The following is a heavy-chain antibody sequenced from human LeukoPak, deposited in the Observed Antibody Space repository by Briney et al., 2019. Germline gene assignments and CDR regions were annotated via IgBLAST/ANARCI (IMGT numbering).Heavy chain of an antibody. CDR3: AKDRPLEGGFDP. CDR1: GFSLTTYG. J-gene: IGHJ5*02. CDR2: IRPYGINI. D-gene: IGHD3-16*01. V-gene: IGHV3-30*02. Sequence: GGPLSLSCVVSGFSLTTYGMLWLRQAPGKGLEGVSFIRPYGINIYYADSVKGRFTISRNNSKGTLYPQMNGQGPDDTALYYCAKDRPLEGGFDPWGQGSLVTVSS.